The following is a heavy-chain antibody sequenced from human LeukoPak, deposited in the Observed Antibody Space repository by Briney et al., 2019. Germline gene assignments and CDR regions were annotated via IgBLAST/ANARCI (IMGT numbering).Heavy chain of an antibody. CDR2: IIPIFGTA. Sequence: ASVKVSCKASGGTFSSYAISWVRQAPGQGLEWMGRIIPIFGTANYAQKFQGRVTITTDESTSTAYMELSSLRSEDTAVYYCASGYYDSSGYYDDAFDIWGQGTMATVSS. CDR3: ASGYYDSSGYYDDAFDI. J-gene: IGHJ3*02. V-gene: IGHV1-69*05. CDR1: GGTFSSYA. D-gene: IGHD3-22*01.